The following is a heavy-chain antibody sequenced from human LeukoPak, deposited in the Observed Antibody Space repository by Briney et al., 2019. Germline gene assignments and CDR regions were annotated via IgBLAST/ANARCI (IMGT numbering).Heavy chain of an antibody. J-gene: IGHJ5*02. CDR3: ARNSPGYCSGGSCSVGWFDP. D-gene: IGHD2-15*01. CDR2: IYHSGST. V-gene: IGHV4-39*07. Sequence: PSETLSLTCTISGGSFSSSDYYWGWIRQPPGKGLEWIGSIYHSGSTYYNPSLKSRVTISVDTSKNQFSLKLSSVTAADTAVYYCARNSPGYCSGGSCSVGWFDPWGQGTLVTVSS. CDR1: GGSFSSSDYY.